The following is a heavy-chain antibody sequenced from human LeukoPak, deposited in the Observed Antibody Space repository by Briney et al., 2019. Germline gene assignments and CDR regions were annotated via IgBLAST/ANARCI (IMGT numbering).Heavy chain of an antibody. V-gene: IGHV4-61*01. Sequence: KPSETLSLTCTVSGGSVSSGSYYWSWIRQPPGKGLEWIGYIYYSGSTNYNPSLKSRVTISVDTSKNQFSLKLTSVTAADTAVYYCASTGYISGWHESGTRSFDYWGQGTLVTVSS. CDR2: IYYSGST. CDR1: GGSVSSGSYY. J-gene: IGHJ4*02. D-gene: IGHD6-19*01. CDR3: ASTGYISGWHESGTRSFDY.